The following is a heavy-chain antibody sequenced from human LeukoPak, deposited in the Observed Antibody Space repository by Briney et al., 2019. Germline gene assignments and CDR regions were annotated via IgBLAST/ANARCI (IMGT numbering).Heavy chain of an antibody. D-gene: IGHD6-19*01. CDR1: GSTFSGYG. V-gene: IGHV3-NL1*01. CDR2: ITSGGSST. CDR3: AKDARRSSGWWFFDP. J-gene: IGHJ5*02. Sequence: GGSLRLSCAASGSTFSGYGMHWVRQAPGRGLEWVASITSGGSSTYYADSVKGRFTISRDNSKNTLYLQMNSLGAEDTAAYFCAKDARRSSGWWFFDPWGQGTLVTVSS.